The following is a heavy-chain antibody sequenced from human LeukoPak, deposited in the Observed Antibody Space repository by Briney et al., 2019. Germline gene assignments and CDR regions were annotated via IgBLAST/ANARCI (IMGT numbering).Heavy chain of an antibody. CDR1: GGSISSYY. J-gene: IGHJ4*02. V-gene: IGHV4-59*08. CDR3: ARARAAAVPFDY. Sequence: SETLSLTCTVSGGSISSYYWSWIRQPPGKGLERIGYIYYSGSTNYNPSLKSRVTISVDTSKNQFSLKLSSVTAADTAVYYCARARAAAVPFDYWGQGTLVTVSS. D-gene: IGHD6-13*01. CDR2: IYYSGST.